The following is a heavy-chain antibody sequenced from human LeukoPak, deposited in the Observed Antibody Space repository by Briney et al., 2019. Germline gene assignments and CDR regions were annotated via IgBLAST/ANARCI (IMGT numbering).Heavy chain of an antibody. CDR2: ISSSGSTI. D-gene: IGHD6-6*01. V-gene: IGHV3-11*04. CDR3: AKDPYVIAARGAHFDY. CDR1: GFTFSDYY. Sequence: KPGGSLRLSCAASGFTFSDYYMSWIRQAPGKGLEWVSYISSSGSTIYYADSVKGRFTISRDNSKNTLYLKMNSLRAEDTAVYYCAKDPYVIAARGAHFDYWGQGTLVTVSS. J-gene: IGHJ4*02.